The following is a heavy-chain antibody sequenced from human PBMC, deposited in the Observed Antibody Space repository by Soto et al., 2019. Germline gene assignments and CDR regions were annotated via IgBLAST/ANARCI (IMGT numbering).Heavy chain of an antibody. Sequence: PAKPLSLTFIVSGSSISISSYYWCWIRQPPGKGLEWIGSIYYSGRTYYNPSFKSRVTISIDTSKNQFSLKLSSVTATDTAVYYCARQRTTVVTKDYFDHWGQGALVSVSS. J-gene: IGHJ4*02. CDR1: GSSISISSYY. CDR2: IYYSGRT. D-gene: IGHD2-21*02. CDR3: ARQRTTVVTKDYFDH. V-gene: IGHV4-39*01.